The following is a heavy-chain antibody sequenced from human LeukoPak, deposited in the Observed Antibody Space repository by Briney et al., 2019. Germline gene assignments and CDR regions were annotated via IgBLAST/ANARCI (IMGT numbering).Heavy chain of an antibody. CDR1: GFTFSSYA. Sequence: PGGSLRLSCVASGFTFSSYAMSWVRQAPGKGLEWVSAISGSGDATFYTDSVKGRFTFSRDNSRNALYLQMNSLRAEDTAVYYCAKVKDISGYQHFDYWGQGTRVTVSS. V-gene: IGHV3-23*01. J-gene: IGHJ4*02. CDR3: AKVKDISGYQHFDY. CDR2: ISGSGDAT. D-gene: IGHD3-22*01.